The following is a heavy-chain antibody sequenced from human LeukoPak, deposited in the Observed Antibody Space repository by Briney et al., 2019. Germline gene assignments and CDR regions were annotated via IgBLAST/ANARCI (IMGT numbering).Heavy chain of an antibody. D-gene: IGHD3-3*01. CDR1: GGTFSSYT. CDR3: ARDRDFWSGYYSDY. Sequence: ASVKVSCKASGGTFSSYTISWVRQAPGQGLEWMGRITPILGIANYAQKFQGRVTITADKSTSTAYMELSSLRSEDTAVYYCARDRDFWSGYYSDYWGQGTLVTVSS. J-gene: IGHJ4*02. V-gene: IGHV1-69*04. CDR2: ITPILGIA.